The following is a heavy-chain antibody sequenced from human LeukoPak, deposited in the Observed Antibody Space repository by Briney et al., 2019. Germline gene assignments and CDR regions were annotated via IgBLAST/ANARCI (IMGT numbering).Heavy chain of an antibody. D-gene: IGHD4-17*01. CDR2: ISGSGGNT. CDR3: AKDYGDSTAKDWMPLFDP. J-gene: IGHJ5*02. V-gene: IGHV3-23*01. Sequence: QPGGSLRLSCAASGFTFSSCAMSWVRQAPGKGLEWVSAISGSGGNTYYADSVKGRFTISRDNSKNTLYLQMNSLRAEDTAVYYCAKDYGDSTAKDWMPLFDPWGQGTLVTVSS. CDR1: GFTFSSCA.